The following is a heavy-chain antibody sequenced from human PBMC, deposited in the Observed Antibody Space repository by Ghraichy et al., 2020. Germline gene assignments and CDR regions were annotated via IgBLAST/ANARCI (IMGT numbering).Heavy chain of an antibody. Sequence: SETLSLTCTVSGGSISSDYWSWIRQPPGKGLEWIGYIYYSGSTNYNPSLKSRVTISVDTSKNQFSLRLSSVTAADTAVYYCARAVAGNVGDNWGQGTLVTVSS. J-gene: IGHJ4*02. D-gene: IGHD6-19*01. CDR2: IYYSGST. CDR3: ARAVAGNVGDN. CDR1: GGSISSDY. V-gene: IGHV4-59*01.